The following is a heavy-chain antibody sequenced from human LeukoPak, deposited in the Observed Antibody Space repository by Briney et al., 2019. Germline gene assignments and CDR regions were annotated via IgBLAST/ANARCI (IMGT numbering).Heavy chain of an antibody. CDR3: AREIGPRQLHLWGSAFDY. Sequence: GASVKVSCKASGYTFSSYGISWVRQAPGQGLEWMGWIRAYNGNTNYAQKLQGRVTMTTDTSTSTAYMELRSLISDDTAVYYCAREIGPRQLHLWGSAFDYWGQGTLVTVSS. CDR2: IRAYNGNT. CDR1: GYTFSSYG. V-gene: IGHV1-18*01. J-gene: IGHJ4*02. D-gene: IGHD5-18*01.